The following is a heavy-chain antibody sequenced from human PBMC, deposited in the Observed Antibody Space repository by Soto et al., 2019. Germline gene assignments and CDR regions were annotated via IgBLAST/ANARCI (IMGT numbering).Heavy chain of an antibody. V-gene: IGHV3-7*01. CDR3: ATRLYGDYGDYFDY. Sequence: EVQLVESGGSLVQPGGSLRLSCAASGFTFSSFWMSWVRQAPGKGLEWVANIKQDGSEKYYVDSVRGRFSISRDNAKNSLFLQMNSLRAEDTAVYYCATRLYGDYGDYFDYWGQGTLVTFSS. CDR2: IKQDGSEK. J-gene: IGHJ4*02. CDR1: GFTFSSFW. D-gene: IGHD4-17*01.